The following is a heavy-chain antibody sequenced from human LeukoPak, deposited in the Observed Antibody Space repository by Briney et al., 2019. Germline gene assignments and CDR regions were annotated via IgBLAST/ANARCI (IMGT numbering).Heavy chain of an antibody. CDR3: ARVSFLSGHFDY. CDR1: GYSISSGYY. J-gene: IGHJ4*02. Sequence: SETLSLTCTVSGYSISSGYYWGWIRQPPGKGLEWIGSIYHSGSTYYNPSLRSRVTISVDTSKNQFSLKLSSVTAADTAVYYCARVSFLSGHFDYWGQGTLVTVSS. CDR2: IYHSGST. V-gene: IGHV4-38-2*02. D-gene: IGHD5-12*01.